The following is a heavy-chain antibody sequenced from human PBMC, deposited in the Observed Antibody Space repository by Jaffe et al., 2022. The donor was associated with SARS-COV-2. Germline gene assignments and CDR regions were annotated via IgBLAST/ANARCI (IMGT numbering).Heavy chain of an antibody. CDR1: GFTFSSYA. V-gene: IGHV3-23*01. D-gene: IGHD3-22*01. J-gene: IGHJ4*02. Sequence: EVQLLESGGGLVQPGGSLRLSCAASGFTFSSYAMSWVRQAPGKGLEWVSAISGSGGSTYYADSVKGRFTISRDNSKNTLYLQMNSLRAEDTAVYYCAKVGATMIVVVTHFDYWGQGTLVTVSS. CDR2: ISGSGGST. CDR3: AKVGATMIVVVTHFDY.